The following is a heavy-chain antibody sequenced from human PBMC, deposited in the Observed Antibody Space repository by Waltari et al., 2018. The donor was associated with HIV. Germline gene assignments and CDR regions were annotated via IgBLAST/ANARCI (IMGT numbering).Heavy chain of an antibody. D-gene: IGHD3-9*01. V-gene: IGHV1-18*01. J-gene: IGHJ4*02. Sequence: QVQLVQSGAEVKKPGASVKVPCKASGYTFTRYVISWVRQAPGQGLEWMGSSSAEKWSKNFAQKFPGRVTMPTDTSTITAYMGLRSVSSDDTAVYYCARYPEAFDWLLGPYYFDSWGQGSLVTVSS. CDR2: SSAEKWSK. CDR1: GYTFTRYV. CDR3: ARYPEAFDWLLGPYYFDS.